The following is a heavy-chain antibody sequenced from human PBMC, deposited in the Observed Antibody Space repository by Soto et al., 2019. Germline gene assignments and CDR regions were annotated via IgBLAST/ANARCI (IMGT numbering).Heavy chain of an antibody. CDR2: INPGNGDT. CDR1: GYSFTKYG. Sequence: QVPLVQSGTEVKKPGASVKVSCKTSGYSFTKYGLHWVRQAPGQRLEWMGWINPGNGDTKYSQKFQGRVTITRDTSATTAYLELSSLRSEDSAGFYCARTDCSSTSCYNYYYYGMAVWGQGTTVTVSS. D-gene: IGHD2-2*01. J-gene: IGHJ6*02. CDR3: ARTDCSSTSCYNYYYYGMAV. V-gene: IGHV1-3*01.